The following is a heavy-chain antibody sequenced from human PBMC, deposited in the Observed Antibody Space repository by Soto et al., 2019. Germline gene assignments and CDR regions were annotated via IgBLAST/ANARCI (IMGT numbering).Heavy chain of an antibody. CDR2: ISGSGGST. CDR1: GFTFSSYA. D-gene: IGHD3-22*01. J-gene: IGHJ6*01. Sequence: GGSLRLSCAASGFTFSSYAMSWVRQAPGKGLEWVSAISGSGGSTYYADSVKGRFTISRDNSKNTLYLQMNSLRAEDTAVYYCARDYSDSSGFFGYYYGMDVWGQGTTVTVSS. CDR3: ARDYSDSSGFFGYYYGMDV. V-gene: IGHV3-23*01.